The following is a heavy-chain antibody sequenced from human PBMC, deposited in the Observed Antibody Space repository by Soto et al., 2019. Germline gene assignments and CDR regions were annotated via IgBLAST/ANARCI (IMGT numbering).Heavy chain of an antibody. V-gene: IGHV1-69*02. Sequence: GASVKVSCKASGGTFSSYTISWVRQAPGQGLEWMGRIIPILGIANYAQKLQGRVTMTTDTSTSTAYMELRSLRSDDTAVYYCARSVLRFLEWLPRYYYYYYMDVWGKGTTVTVSS. CDR3: ARSVLRFLEWLPRYYYYYYMDV. J-gene: IGHJ6*03. CDR2: IIPILGIA. D-gene: IGHD3-3*01. CDR1: GGTFSSYT.